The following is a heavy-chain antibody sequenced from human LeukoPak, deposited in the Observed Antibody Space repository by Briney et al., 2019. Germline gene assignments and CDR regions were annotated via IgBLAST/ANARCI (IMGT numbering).Heavy chain of an antibody. V-gene: IGHV3-23*01. J-gene: IGHJ4*02. D-gene: IGHD6-19*01. Sequence: GGSLRLSCAASGFIFNKYWMSWVRQAPGKGLEWVSAISGSGGSTYYADSVKGRFTISRDNSKNTLYLQMNSLRAEDTAVYYCAKDSSGWDNFDYWGQGTLVTVSS. CDR3: AKDSSGWDNFDY. CDR1: GFIFNKYW. CDR2: ISGSGGST.